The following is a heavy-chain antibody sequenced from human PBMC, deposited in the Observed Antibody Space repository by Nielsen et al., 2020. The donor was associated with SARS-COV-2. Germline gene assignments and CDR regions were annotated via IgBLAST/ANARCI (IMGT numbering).Heavy chain of an antibody. CDR2: IWYDRTNE. J-gene: IGHJ4*02. Sequence: GGSLRLSCAASGFTFSDYGMHWVRQAPGKGLEWVAVIWYDRTNEYYADSVKGRFTISRDSARSSIYLQMNSLRAEDTAVYYCASSGWLDYWGQGTLVTVSS. D-gene: IGHD6-19*01. CDR3: ASSGWLDY. CDR1: GFTFSDYG. V-gene: IGHV3-33*03.